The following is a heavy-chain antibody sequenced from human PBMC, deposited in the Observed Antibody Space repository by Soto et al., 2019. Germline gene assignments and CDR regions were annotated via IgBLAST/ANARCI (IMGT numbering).Heavy chain of an antibody. J-gene: IGHJ4*02. V-gene: IGHV3-74*01. CDR1: GFTFSSYW. D-gene: IGHD4-17*01. CDR3: ASESYGGEFDY. Sequence: EVQLVESGGGLVQPGGSLRLSCAASGFTFSSYWMHWVRQAPGKGLVWVSRLKSDGSGTTYADSVKGRLTISRDNAKNTLYLQMNSLRAEDTAVYYCASESYGGEFDYWGQGTLVTVSS. CDR2: LKSDGSGT.